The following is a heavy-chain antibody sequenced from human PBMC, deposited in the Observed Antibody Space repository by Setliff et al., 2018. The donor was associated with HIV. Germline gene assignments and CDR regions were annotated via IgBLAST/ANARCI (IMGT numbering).Heavy chain of an antibody. D-gene: IGHD3-3*01. CDR1: GYTFTDYY. V-gene: IGHV1-2*02. CDR2: VNPKFGGT. Sequence: ASVKVSCKASGYTFTDYYFHWVRQAPGQGLEWMGWVNPKFGGTLYAQKFRGRVTMNRDMSINTVYLELSSLSSDDTAVYYCARDLSTHWSGYSLGFWGPGTLVTVSS. CDR3: ARDLSTHWSGYSLGF. J-gene: IGHJ4*02.